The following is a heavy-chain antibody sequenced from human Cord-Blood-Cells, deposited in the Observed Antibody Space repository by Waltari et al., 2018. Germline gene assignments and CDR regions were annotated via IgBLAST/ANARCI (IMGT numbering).Heavy chain of an antibody. CDR3: AKDILTGYYPN. J-gene: IGHJ4*02. CDR2: ISGSGGST. CDR1: GCYFRSYA. V-gene: IGHV3-23*01. Sequence: EVQLLESGGGLGQPGGALRLSCAASGCYFRSYAMSWVRQAPGKWLEWVSAISGSGGSTYYADSVKGRFTISRDNSKNTLYLQMNSLRAEDTAVYYCAKDILTGYYPNWGQGTLVTVSS. D-gene: IGHD3-9*01.